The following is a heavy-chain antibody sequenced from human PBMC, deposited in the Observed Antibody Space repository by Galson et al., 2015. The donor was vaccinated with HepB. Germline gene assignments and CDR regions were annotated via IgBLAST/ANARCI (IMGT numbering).Heavy chain of an antibody. J-gene: IGHJ6*02. D-gene: IGHD3-9*01. CDR1: GGTFSSYA. CDR2: IIPIFGTA. CDR3: ASGEYYDILTGYSPHYSYYGMDV. Sequence: SVKVSCKASGGTFSSYAISWVRQAPGQGLEWMGGIIPIFGTANYAQKFQGRVTITADESTSTAYMELSSLRSEDTAVYYCASGEYYDILTGYSPHYSYYGMDVWGQGTTVTVSS. V-gene: IGHV1-69*13.